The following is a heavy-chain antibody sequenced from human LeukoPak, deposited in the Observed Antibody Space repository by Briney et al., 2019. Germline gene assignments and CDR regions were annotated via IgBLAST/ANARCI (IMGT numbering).Heavy chain of an antibody. Sequence: GGSLRLSCAASGFTFSSYQMNWVRQAPGKGLEWVSYISSSGGTIYYADSVKGRFTISRDNAKNSLYLQMNSLRAEDTADYYCARGNYGDYARSSFDYWGQGTLVTVSS. CDR1: GFTFSSYQ. CDR3: ARGNYGDYARSSFDY. V-gene: IGHV3-48*03. D-gene: IGHD4-17*01. CDR2: ISSSGGTI. J-gene: IGHJ4*02.